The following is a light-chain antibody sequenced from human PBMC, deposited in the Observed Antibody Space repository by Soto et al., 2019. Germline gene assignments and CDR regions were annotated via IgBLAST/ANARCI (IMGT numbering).Light chain of an antibody. CDR3: QQYNNWPPYT. J-gene: IGKJ2*01. CDR2: SAS. Sequence: EMVMTQSPVTLSVSPGESATLSCRASQSVSNNLAWYQQQPGQAPRLLIYSASTRASGIPARFSGSGSGTEFTLTISSLQSEDFAVYYCQQYNNWPPYTFGQGTTLEIK. V-gene: IGKV3-15*01. CDR1: QSVSNN.